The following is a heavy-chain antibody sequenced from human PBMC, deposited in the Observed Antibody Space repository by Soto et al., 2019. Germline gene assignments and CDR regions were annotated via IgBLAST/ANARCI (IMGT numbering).Heavy chain of an antibody. CDR2: VYYGCPS. CDR1: GGSFSGYY. CDR3: SSLTVYCIRGSSHGHSAMAV. Sequence: SETLSLTCAVYGGSFSGYYWSWIRQPPGKGLDWVPSVYYGCPSSYTPSPTTRAPISIDTSKNQFSLKMTSVPAPDTPVYYFSSLTVYCIRGSSHGHSAMAVWAQGPSVTVSS. J-gene: IGHJ6*02. V-gene: IGHV4-34*01. D-gene: IGHD2-15*01.